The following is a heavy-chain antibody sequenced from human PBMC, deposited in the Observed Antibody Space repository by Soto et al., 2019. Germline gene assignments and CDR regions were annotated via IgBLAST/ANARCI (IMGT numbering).Heavy chain of an antibody. Sequence: PFVLLSLPYPDDDGTIRSYYWSWIRQHEGKGLEWIGRIFSSGSTSFNPSLESRVAMSVDTSKNHFSLNLSSVTAADMAVYYCAREGSYSAYNFAHGIQLWSFDFWGQGDLVSVSS. CDR3: AREGSYSAYNFAHGIQLWSFDF. CDR1: DGTIRSYY. D-gene: IGHD5-12*01. V-gene: IGHV4-4*07. CDR2: IFSSGST. J-gene: IGHJ4*02.